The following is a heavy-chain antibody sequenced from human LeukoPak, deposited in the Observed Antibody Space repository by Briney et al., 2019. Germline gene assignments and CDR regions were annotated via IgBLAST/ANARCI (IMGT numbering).Heavy chain of an antibody. CDR2: ISYDGSNK. V-gene: IGHV3-30*03. D-gene: IGHD2-2*01. CDR1: GFTFSSYG. CDR3: ARDARWIVVVPAAPLIDY. Sequence: GGSLRLSCAASGFTFSSYGMHWVRQAPGKGLEWVAVISYDGSNKYYADSVKGRFTISRDNSKNTLYLQMNSLRAEDTAVYYCARDARWIVVVPAAPLIDYWGQGTLVTVSS. J-gene: IGHJ4*02.